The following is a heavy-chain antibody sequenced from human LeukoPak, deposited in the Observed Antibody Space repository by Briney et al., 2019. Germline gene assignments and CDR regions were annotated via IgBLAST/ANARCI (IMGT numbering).Heavy chain of an antibody. CDR2: ISGSGGST. CDR3: AKDRRSSGWHWFDY. Sequence: GGSLRLSCAASGFTFSSYAMSWVRQAPGKGLEWVSAISGSGGSTYYADSVKGRFTISRDNSKNTLYLEMNSLRAEDTAVYYCAKDRRSSGWHWFDYWGQGTLVTVSS. J-gene: IGHJ4*02. D-gene: IGHD6-19*01. V-gene: IGHV3-23*01. CDR1: GFTFSSYA.